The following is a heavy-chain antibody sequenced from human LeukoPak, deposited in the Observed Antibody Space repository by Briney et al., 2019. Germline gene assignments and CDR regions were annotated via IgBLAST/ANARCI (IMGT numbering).Heavy chain of an antibody. V-gene: IGHV3-66*01. D-gene: IGHD1-26*01. Sequence: GGSLRLSCAASGFTVSSNYMSWVRQAPGKGLEWVSVIYSGGSTYYADSVKGRFTISRDNSKNTLYLQMNSLRAEDTAVYYCARTGGSYPSVLDFDYWGQRTLDTVSS. CDR3: ARTGGSYPSVLDFDY. J-gene: IGHJ4*02. CDR1: GFTVSSNY. CDR2: IYSGGST.